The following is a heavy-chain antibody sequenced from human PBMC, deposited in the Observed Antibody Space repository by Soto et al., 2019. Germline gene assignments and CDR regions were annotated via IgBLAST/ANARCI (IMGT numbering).Heavy chain of an antibody. CDR1: GGSISSYD. CDR3: ARRVSIYDSSGYYVD. CDR2: IYYSGST. V-gene: IGHV4-59*01. D-gene: IGHD3-22*01. Sequence: ASETLSLTWTVAGGSISSYDWSWIRQPPGKGLEWIGYIYYSGSTNYNPSLKSRVTISVDTSKNQFSLKLSSVTAADTAVYYCARRVSIYDSSGYYVDWGQGTLVTVSS. J-gene: IGHJ4*02.